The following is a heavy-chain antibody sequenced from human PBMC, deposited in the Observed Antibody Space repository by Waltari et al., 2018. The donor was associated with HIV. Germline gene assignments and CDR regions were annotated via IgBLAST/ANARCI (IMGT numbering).Heavy chain of an antibody. J-gene: IGHJ4*02. V-gene: IGHV1-69-2*01. CDR1: GYTFTDYY. CDR2: IDPEDGET. Sequence: EVHLVQSGPEERKPGSTMKISCRVSGYTFTDYYIHWVQEAPGRGLEWMGLIDPEDGETVYAEKFQDRLTITADTSADTVYMELTSLRSDDTAVYYCASLAAAVYLDAWGQGTLLTVSS. CDR3: ASLAAAVYLDA. D-gene: IGHD6-13*01.